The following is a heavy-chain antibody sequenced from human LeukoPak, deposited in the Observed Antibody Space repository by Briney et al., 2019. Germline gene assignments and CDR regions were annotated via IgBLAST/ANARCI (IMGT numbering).Heavy chain of an antibody. CDR2: ISSSSSYI. V-gene: IGHV3-21*01. CDR3: ARGDYDILPDY. Sequence: PGGSLRLSCAASGFPFSSYSMNWVRQAPGKGLAWVSSISSSSSYIYYADSVKGRFTISRDNAKNSLYLQMNSLRAEDTAVYYCARGDYDILPDYWGQGTLVTVSS. CDR1: GFPFSSYS. D-gene: IGHD3-9*01. J-gene: IGHJ4*02.